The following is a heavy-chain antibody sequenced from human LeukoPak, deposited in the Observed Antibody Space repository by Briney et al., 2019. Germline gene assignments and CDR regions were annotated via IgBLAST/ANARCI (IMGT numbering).Heavy chain of an antibody. Sequence: SVKVSCKASGYTFTTYNINWVRQATGQGLEWMGWMNPNSGNTGYAQKFQGRVTITRNTSISTAYMELSSLRSEDTAVYYCARAYGSGIPYSFDYWGQGTLVTVSS. J-gene: IGHJ4*02. CDR1: GYTFTTYN. CDR3: ARAYGSGIPYSFDY. V-gene: IGHV1-8*03. CDR2: MNPNSGNT. D-gene: IGHD3-10*01.